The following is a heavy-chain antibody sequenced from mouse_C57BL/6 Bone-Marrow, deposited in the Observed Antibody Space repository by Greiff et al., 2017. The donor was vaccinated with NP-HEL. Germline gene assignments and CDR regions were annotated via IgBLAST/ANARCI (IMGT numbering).Heavy chain of an antibody. D-gene: IGHD1-1*01. J-gene: IGHJ1*03. CDR2: IDPNSGGT. CDR3: AGYYYGSRGWYFDV. Sequence: QVQLQQPGADLVKPGASVKLSCKASGYTFTSYWMHWVKQRPGRGLEWIGRIDPNSGGTKFNEKFKTKATLTVDKPSSTAYMQLSSLTSGDSAVYYCAGYYYGSRGWYFDVWGRGTTVAVSS. V-gene: IGHV1-72*01. CDR1: GYTFTSYW.